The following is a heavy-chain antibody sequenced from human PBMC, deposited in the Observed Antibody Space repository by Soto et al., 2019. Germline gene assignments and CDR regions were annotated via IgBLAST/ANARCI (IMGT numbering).Heavy chain of an antibody. CDR1: GGSISSTSYY. V-gene: IGHV4-39*01. CDR2: IYYSGST. D-gene: IGHD6-13*01. CDR3: VSRRDAAGDYYYVMDV. J-gene: IGHJ6*02. Sequence: SETLSLTCTVSGGSISSTSYYWGWIRQPPGKGLEWIGSIYYSGSTYYNPSLKSRVTISVDTSKSQLSLNLNSVTAADTAVYYCVSRRDAAGDYYYVMDVWGQGTTVTGSS.